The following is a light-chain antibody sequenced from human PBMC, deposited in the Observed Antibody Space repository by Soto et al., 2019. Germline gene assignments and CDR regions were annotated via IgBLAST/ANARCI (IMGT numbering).Light chain of an antibody. Sequence: QSALTQPASVSGSPGQSITISCTATSSDVGAYDYVSWYQQHPDKAPKLMIYEVSNRPSGVSNRFSGSKSVNTATLTISGLQAEDEADYYCSSYTSSSTRVFGTGTKVTV. CDR1: SSDVGAYDY. J-gene: IGLJ1*01. CDR3: SSYTSSSTRV. V-gene: IGLV2-14*03. CDR2: EVS.